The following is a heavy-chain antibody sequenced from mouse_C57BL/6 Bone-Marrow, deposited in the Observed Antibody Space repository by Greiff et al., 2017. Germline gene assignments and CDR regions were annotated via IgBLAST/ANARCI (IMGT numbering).Heavy chain of an antibody. V-gene: IGHV2-2*01. CDR3: ARNWDWYWIAY. J-gene: IGHJ3*01. CDR1: GFSLTSYG. Sequence: VKLVESGPGLVQPSQRLSITCTVSGFSLTSYGVHWVRQFPGKGLEWLGEIWSGGSTDYNTAFITRLVISKDKSKSQDFLKMNSLQADDTAIYYCARNWDWYWIAYWGQGTVVTVSA. D-gene: IGHD4-1*01. CDR2: IWSGGST.